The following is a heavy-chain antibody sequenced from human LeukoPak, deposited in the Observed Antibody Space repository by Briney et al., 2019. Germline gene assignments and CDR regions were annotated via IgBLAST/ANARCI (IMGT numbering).Heavy chain of an antibody. J-gene: IGHJ3*02. V-gene: IGHV4-59*08. D-gene: IGHD3-22*01. CDR1: GGSISSYY. Sequence: SETLSLTCTVSGGSISSYYWSWIRQPPGKGLEWIGYIYYSGSTNYNPSLKSRVTISVDTSKNQFSLKLSSVTAADTAVYYCARRCYYDSSGYPPDAFDIWGQGTMVTGSS. CDR2: IYYSGST. CDR3: ARRCYYDSSGYPPDAFDI.